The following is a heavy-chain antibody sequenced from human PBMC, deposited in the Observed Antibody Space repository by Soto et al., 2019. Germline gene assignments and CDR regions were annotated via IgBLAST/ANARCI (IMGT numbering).Heavy chain of an antibody. CDR1: GFSFSQYE. J-gene: IGHJ6*02. CDR2: ISGSDGTI. D-gene: IGHD1-1*01. CDR3: TREATDRAVPGGMDA. V-gene: IGHV3-48*03. Sequence: EVQLVESGGGLVQPGGSLRLSCEASGFSFSQYEMNWVRQAPGKGLEWVSYISGSDGTIYYADSVKGRFTLSRDNAKHSLYLQMNSRRAEDTAVYYCTREATDRAVPGGMDAWGQGTTVNVSS.